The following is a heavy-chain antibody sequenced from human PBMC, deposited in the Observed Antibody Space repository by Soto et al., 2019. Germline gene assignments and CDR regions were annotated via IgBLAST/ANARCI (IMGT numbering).Heavy chain of an antibody. CDR3: ARDSGSSSSYYYYRMDV. J-gene: IGHJ6*02. D-gene: IGHD6-13*01. CDR1: GYTFTSYG. Sequence: ASVKVSCKASGYTFTSYGISWVRQAPGQGLEWMGWISAYNGNTNYAQKLQGRVTMTTDTSTSTAYMELRSLRSDDTAVYYCARDSGSSSSYYYYRMDVWGQGTTVTVSS. CDR2: ISAYNGNT. V-gene: IGHV1-18*01.